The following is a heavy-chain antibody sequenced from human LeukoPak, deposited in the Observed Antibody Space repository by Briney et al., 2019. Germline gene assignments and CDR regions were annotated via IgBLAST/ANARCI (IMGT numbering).Heavy chain of an antibody. D-gene: IGHD6-19*01. Sequence: SETLSLTCTVSGGSIRNYYWGWIRQPPGKGLEWIGSIYHSGDTYYNPSLKSRVTISVDTSKNQFSLKLDSVTAADTAVYYCAKGTSSGWYYFDYWGQGTLVTVSS. J-gene: IGHJ4*02. CDR3: AKGTSSGWYYFDY. V-gene: IGHV4-38-2*02. CDR1: GGSIRNYY. CDR2: IYHSGDT.